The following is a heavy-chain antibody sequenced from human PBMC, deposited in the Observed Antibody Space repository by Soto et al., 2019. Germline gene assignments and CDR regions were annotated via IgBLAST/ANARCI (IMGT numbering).Heavy chain of an antibody. J-gene: IGHJ6*02. D-gene: IGHD1-26*01. CDR1: GYSFTSYW. Sequence: PGESLKISCKGSGYSFTSYWIGWVRQMPGKGLEWMGIIYPGDSDTRYSPSFQGQVTISADKSISTAYLQWSSLKASDTAMYYCARRGRLGGSYYRAYYYGMDVGGQGTTVTVSS. CDR2: IYPGDSDT. CDR3: ARRGRLGGSYYRAYYYGMDV. V-gene: IGHV5-51*01.